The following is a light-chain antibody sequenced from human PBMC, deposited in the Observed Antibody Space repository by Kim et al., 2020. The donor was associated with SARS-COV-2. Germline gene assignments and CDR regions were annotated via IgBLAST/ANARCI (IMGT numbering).Light chain of an antibody. V-gene: IGKV3-20*01. Sequence: EIVLTQSPGTLSLSPGERATLSCRASRSVSSSYLAWYQQKPGQAPRLLIYGASSRATGIPDRFSGSGSGTDFTLTISRLEPEDFAVYYCQQYGSFFGQGTKLEI. CDR2: GAS. J-gene: IGKJ2*01. CDR3: QQYGSF. CDR1: RSVSSSY.